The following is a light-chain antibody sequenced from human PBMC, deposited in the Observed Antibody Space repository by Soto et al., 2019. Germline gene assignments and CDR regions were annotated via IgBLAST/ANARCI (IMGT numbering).Light chain of an antibody. J-gene: IGKJ3*01. V-gene: IGKV3-20*01. CDR2: GAS. CDR3: QQYGSSPLFI. CDR1: QSVSGSY. Sequence: EIVLTQSPGTLSLSPGERATLSCRASQSVSGSYLAWYQQKPGQAPRLLIYGASSRATGIPDRFSGSGSGTDFTLTISGLEPEDFAVYYCQQYGSSPLFIFGPGTKVDIK.